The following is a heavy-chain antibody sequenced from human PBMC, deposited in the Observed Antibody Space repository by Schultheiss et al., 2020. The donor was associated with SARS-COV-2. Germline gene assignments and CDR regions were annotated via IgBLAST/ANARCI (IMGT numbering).Heavy chain of an antibody. CDR1: GFTFSSYA. D-gene: IGHD2-2*01. J-gene: IGHJ4*02. CDR2: ISYDGSNK. CDR3: ARDKCGSTTCFFDY. V-gene: IGHV3-30-3*01. Sequence: GESLKISCAASGFTFSSYAMHWVRQAPGKGLEWVAVISYDGSNKYYADSVKGRFTISRDNAKNSLYLQMNSLRAEDTAVYYCARDKCGSTTCFFDYWGQGTLVTVSS.